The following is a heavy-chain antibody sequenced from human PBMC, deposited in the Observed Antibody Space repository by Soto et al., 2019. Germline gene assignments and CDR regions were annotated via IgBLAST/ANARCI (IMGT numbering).Heavy chain of an antibody. CDR3: AREDSSGYYYASYFDY. CDR2: IWYDGSNK. J-gene: IGHJ4*02. Sequence: PGGSLRLSCAASGFTFSSYGMHWVRQAPGKGLEWVAVIWYDGSNKYYADSVKGRFTISRDNSKNTLYLQMNSLRAEDTAVYYCAREDSSGYYYASYFDYWGQGTLVTVSS. D-gene: IGHD3-22*01. CDR1: GFTFSSYG. V-gene: IGHV3-33*01.